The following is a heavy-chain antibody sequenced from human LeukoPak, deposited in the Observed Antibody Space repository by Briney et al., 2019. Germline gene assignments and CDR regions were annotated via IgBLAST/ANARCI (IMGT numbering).Heavy chain of an antibody. CDR1: GFTFSSYS. V-gene: IGHV3-21*01. Sequence: KPGGSLRLSCAASGFTFSSYSMNWVRQAPGKGLEWVSSISSSSSYIYYADSVKGRFTISRGNAKNSLYLQMNSLRAEDTAVYYCARAVNSGTAAFDIWGQGTMVTVSS. D-gene: IGHD4-11*01. CDR2: ISSSSSYI. CDR3: ARAVNSGTAAFDI. J-gene: IGHJ3*02.